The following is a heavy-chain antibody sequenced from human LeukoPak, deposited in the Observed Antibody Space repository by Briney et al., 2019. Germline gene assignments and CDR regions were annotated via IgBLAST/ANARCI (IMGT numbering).Heavy chain of an antibody. Sequence: GRPLRLSCTASGFTFGDYAMSWVRLAPGKGLEWVGFIRSKAYGGTTEYAASVKGRFTISRDDSKSIAYLQMNSLKTEDTAVYYCTRVELRPYYYGMDVWGQGTTVTVSS. V-gene: IGHV3-49*04. CDR1: GFTFGDYA. CDR2: IRSKAYGGTT. D-gene: IGHD1-7*01. CDR3: TRVELRPYYYGMDV. J-gene: IGHJ6*02.